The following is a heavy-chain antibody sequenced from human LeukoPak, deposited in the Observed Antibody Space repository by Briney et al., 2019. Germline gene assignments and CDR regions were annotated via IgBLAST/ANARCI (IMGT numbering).Heavy chain of an antibody. D-gene: IGHD6-19*01. CDR3: ARARRIAVAGTGEYYFDY. Sequence: SVKVSCKASGGTFSSYAISWVRQAPGQGLEWMGRLIPILGIANYAQKFQGRVTITADKSTSTAYMELSSLRSEDTAVYYCARARRIAVAGTGEYYFDYWGQGTLVTVSS. CDR2: LIPILGIA. CDR1: GGTFSSYA. V-gene: IGHV1-69*04. J-gene: IGHJ4*02.